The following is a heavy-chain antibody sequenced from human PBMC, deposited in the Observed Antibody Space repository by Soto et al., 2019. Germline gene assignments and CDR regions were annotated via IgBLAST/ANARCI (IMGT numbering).Heavy chain of an antibody. CDR3: ARESTGTFDY. CDR1: GGTSSSYA. Sequence: ASVKVSCKASGGTSSSYAISWVRQAPGQGLEWMGGIIPIFGTANYAQKFQGRVTITADKSTSTAYMELSSLRSEDTAVYYCARESTGTFDYWGQGTLVTVSS. D-gene: IGHD1-1*01. CDR2: IIPIFGTA. J-gene: IGHJ4*02. V-gene: IGHV1-69*06.